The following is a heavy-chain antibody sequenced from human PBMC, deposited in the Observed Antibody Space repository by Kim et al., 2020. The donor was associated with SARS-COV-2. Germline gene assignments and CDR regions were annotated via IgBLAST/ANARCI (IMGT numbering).Heavy chain of an antibody. D-gene: IGHD2-15*01. CDR3: AIRTHAIVVFGAYDI. J-gene: IGHJ3*02. Sequence: SVKVSCKAPGGAFSSYDFAWVRQAPGQGLEWMGGIIPMFDGPDYAERFQGRVTITADESANTVFMELTSLRSDDTAVYYCAIRTHAIVVFGAYDIWGQGTRVTVAS. CDR1: GGAFSSYD. CDR2: IIPMFDGP. V-gene: IGHV1-69*13.